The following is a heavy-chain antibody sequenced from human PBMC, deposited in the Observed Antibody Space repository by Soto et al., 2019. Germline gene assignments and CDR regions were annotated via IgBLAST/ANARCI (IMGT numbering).Heavy chain of an antibody. CDR3: ARWRVEAAAAGVAWFDP. Sequence: LRLSCAASGFTFSSYSMNWVRQAPGKGLEWVSSISSSSSYIYYADSVKGRFTISRDNAKNSLYLQMNSLRAEDTAVYYCARWRVEAAAAGVAWFDPWGQGTLVTVSS. CDR1: GFTFSSYS. D-gene: IGHD6-13*01. CDR2: ISSSSSYI. V-gene: IGHV3-21*01. J-gene: IGHJ5*02.